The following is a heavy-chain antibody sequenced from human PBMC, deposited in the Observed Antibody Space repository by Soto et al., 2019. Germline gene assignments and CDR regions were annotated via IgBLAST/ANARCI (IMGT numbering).Heavy chain of an antibody. V-gene: IGHV4-39*01. Sequence: SETLSLTCTVSGGSISSSSYYWGWIRQPPGKGLEWIGSIYYSGSTYYNPSLKSRVTISVDTSKNQFSLKLSSVTAADTAVYYCARHSMTRGYSKRGDWFDPWGQGTLVTVSS. D-gene: IGHD4-4*01. J-gene: IGHJ5*02. CDR1: GGSISSSSYY. CDR2: IYYSGST. CDR3: ARHSMTRGYSKRGDWFDP.